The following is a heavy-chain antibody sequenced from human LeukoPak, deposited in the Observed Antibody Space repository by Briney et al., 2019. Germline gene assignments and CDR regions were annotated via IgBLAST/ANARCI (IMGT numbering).Heavy chain of an antibody. CDR1: GGSISSYY. CDR2: IYYSGST. Sequence: PSETLSLTCTVSGGSISSYYWSWIRQPPGKGLEWIGYIYYSGSTNYNPSLKSRVTISVDTSKNQFSLKLSSVTAADTAVYYCAGSSYPDAFDIWGQGTMVTVSS. J-gene: IGHJ3*02. D-gene: IGHD2-15*01. CDR3: AGSSYPDAFDI. V-gene: IGHV4-59*12.